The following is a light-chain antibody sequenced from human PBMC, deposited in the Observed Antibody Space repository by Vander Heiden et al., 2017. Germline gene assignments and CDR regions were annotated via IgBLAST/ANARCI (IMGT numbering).Light chain of an antibody. CDR1: QSISSY. CDR3: QQGDRTPLT. V-gene: IGKV1-39*01. CDR2: AAS. J-gene: IGKJ4*01. Sequence: SERTECPSSLSASVGDRVTITCRASQSISSYLNWYQQKPGKAPKLLIYAASSLQSGVLSRVSGSISGTVFTVAISRVQPDDFETYYCQQGDRTPLTCGGGTKVEIK.